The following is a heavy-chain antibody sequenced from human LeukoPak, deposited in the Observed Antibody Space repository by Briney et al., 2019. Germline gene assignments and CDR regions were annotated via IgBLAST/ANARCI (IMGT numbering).Heavy chain of an antibody. D-gene: IGHD4-17*01. Sequence: ASVKVSCKASGYTFCGYSIHWVRQAPGQGLEWMGYINPDGGGTNYAQKFQGRVTMTRDTSISTAYMELGSLTSADTAVYYCARVMAAVTTADYWGQGTLVTVSS. CDR3: ARVMAAVTTADY. CDR1: GYTFCGYS. V-gene: IGHV1-2*02. CDR2: INPDGGGT. J-gene: IGHJ4*02.